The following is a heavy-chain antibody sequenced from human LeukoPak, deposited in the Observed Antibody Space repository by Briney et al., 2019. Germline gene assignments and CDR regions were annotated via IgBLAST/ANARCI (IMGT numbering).Heavy chain of an antibody. J-gene: IGHJ4*02. CDR1: GDSVSGNSAT. Sequence: TLSLTCAISGDSVSGNSATWTWIRPSPSSGLEWLGRTYYRSKWYNDYALSVKSRISINSDTSKNQFSLQLNSVTPEDTAVYYCASGSLEFDNWGQGTLVTVSS. V-gene: IGHV6-1*01. CDR3: ASGSLEFDN. CDR2: TYYRSKWYN. D-gene: IGHD1-1*01.